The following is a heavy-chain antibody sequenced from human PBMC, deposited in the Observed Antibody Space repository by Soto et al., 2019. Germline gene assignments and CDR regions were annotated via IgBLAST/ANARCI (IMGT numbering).Heavy chain of an antibody. CDR2: IYPGDSDT. D-gene: IGHD2-2*02. V-gene: IGHV5-51*01. Sequence: GESLKISCKGSGYSFTSYWIGWVRQMPGKGLEWMGIIYPGDSDTRYSPSFQGQVTISADKSISTAYLQWSSLKASDTAMYYCARPPRYCSSTSCYTDGLGYYYYGMDVWGQGTTVTVSS. J-gene: IGHJ6*02. CDR1: GYSFTSYW. CDR3: ARPPRYCSSTSCYTDGLGYYYYGMDV.